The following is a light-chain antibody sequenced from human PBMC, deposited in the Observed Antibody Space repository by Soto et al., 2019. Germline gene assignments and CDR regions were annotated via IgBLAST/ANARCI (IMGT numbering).Light chain of an antibody. Sequence: EIVMTQSPATLSVSPGERATLSCRASQNVNNNLAWYQQKPGQAPRLLIYGASTRVTGIPARFSGSGSGTEFTLSISSLQSEDFAVYYCQQYNNWLSWTFGQGTKVEIK. CDR1: QNVNNN. CDR3: QQYNNWLSWT. CDR2: GAS. V-gene: IGKV3-15*01. J-gene: IGKJ1*01.